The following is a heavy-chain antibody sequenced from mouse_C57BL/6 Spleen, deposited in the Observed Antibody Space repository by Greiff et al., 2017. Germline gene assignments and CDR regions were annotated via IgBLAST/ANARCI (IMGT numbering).Heavy chain of an antibody. CDR3: ARGDEGYFDV. V-gene: IGHV1-59*01. J-gene: IGHJ1*03. CDR1: GYTFTSYW. CDR2: IDPSDSYT. Sequence: QVQLQQSGAELVRPGTSVKLSCKASGYTFTSYWMHWVKQRPGQGLEWIGVIDPSDSYTNYNQKFKGKATLTVDTSSSTAYMQLSSLTSEDSAVYYCARGDEGYFDVWGTGTTVTVSS.